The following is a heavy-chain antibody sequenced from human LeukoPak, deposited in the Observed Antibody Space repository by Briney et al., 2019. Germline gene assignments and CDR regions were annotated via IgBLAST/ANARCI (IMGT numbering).Heavy chain of an antibody. J-gene: IGHJ4*02. V-gene: IGHV3-21*01. CDR1: GFTFISYT. CDR3: AKVGVLAGSKYFDY. D-gene: IGHD3-10*01. Sequence: GGSPRLSCAASGFTFISYTVNWVRQAPGKGLEWVSSISSSSSYIYYADSVKGRFTISRDNAKNSLYLQMNSLRAEDTAVYYCAKVGVLAGSKYFDYWGQGTLVTVSS. CDR2: ISSSSSYI.